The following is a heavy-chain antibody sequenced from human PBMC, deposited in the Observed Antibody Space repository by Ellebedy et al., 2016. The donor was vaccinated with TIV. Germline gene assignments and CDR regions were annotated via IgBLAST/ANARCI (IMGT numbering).Heavy chain of an antibody. J-gene: IGHJ6*02. CDR3: ARDSTVLWFGEVYYYGMDV. V-gene: IGHV4-34*01. D-gene: IGHD3-10*01. Sequence: SETLSLTXAVYGGSFSGYYWSWIRQPPGKGLEWIGEINHSGSTNYNPSLKSRVTISVDTSKNQFSLKLSSVTAADTAVYYCARDSTVLWFGEVYYYGMDVWGQGTTVTVSS. CDR2: INHSGST. CDR1: GGSFSGYY.